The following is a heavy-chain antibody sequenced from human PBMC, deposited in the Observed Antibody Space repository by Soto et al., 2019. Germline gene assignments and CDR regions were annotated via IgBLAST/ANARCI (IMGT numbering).Heavy chain of an antibody. CDR3: ARDTKYSGYDFHYFDY. CDR1: GGSISSGGYY. Sequence: SETLSLTCTVSGGSISSGGYYWSWIRQHPGKCLEWIGYIYYSGSTYYNPSLKSRVTISVDTSKNQFSLKLSSVTAADTAVYYCARDTKYSGYDFHYFDYWGQGTLVT. V-gene: IGHV4-31*03. CDR2: IYYSGST. J-gene: IGHJ4*02. D-gene: IGHD5-12*01.